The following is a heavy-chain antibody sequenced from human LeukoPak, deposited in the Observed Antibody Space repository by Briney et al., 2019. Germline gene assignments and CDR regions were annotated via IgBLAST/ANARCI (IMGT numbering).Heavy chain of an antibody. CDR2: IYPGDSDT. D-gene: IGHD3-22*01. CDR1: GYSFTSYW. V-gene: IGHV5-51*01. Sequence: GESLKISCKGSGYSFTSYWIGWVRQMPGKGLEWMGIIYPGDSDTRYSPSFQGQVTISADKSISTAYLQWSSLKASDTAMYYCVRTYYYDSSGYSPQFDYWGQGTLVTVSS. CDR3: VRTYYYDSSGYSPQFDY. J-gene: IGHJ4*02.